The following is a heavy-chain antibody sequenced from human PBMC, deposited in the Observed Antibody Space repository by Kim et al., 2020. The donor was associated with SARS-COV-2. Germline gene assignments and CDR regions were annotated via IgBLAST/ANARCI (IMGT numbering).Heavy chain of an antibody. V-gene: IGHV4-4*07. CDR2: IYTSGST. J-gene: IGHJ4*02. CDR3: ARAYCSGGSCYLDY. CDR1: GGSISSYY. D-gene: IGHD2-15*01. Sequence: SETLSLTCTVSGGSISSYYWSWIRQPAGKGLEWIGRIYTSGSTNYNPSLKSRVTMSVDTSKNQFSLKLSSVTAADTAVYYCARAYCSGGSCYLDYWGQGTLVTVSS.